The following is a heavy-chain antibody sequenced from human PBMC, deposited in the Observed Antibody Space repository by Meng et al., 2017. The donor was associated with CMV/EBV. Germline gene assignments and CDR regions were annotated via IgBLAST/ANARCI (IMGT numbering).Heavy chain of an antibody. CDR2: IYTSGST. V-gene: IGHV4-4*07. J-gene: IGHJ4*02. CDR3: ARHGDTAMVVGIDY. Sequence: QVQVQGPGPVLVTPSEPLSPTCTVSGGSISSYYWSWIRQPSGKGLEWIGRIYTSGSTNYNPSLKSRVTMSVDTSKNQFSLKLSSVTAADTAVYYCARHGDTAMVVGIDYWGQGTLVTVSS. CDR1: GGSISSYY. D-gene: IGHD5-18*01.